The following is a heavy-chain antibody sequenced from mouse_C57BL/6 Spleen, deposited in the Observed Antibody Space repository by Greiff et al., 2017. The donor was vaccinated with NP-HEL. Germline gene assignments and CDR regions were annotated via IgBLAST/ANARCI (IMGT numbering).Heavy chain of an antibody. V-gene: IGHV14-4*01. CDR1: GFNIKDDY. Sequence: EVQLQQSGAELVRPGASVKLSCTASGFNIKDDYMHWVKQRPEQGLEWIGWIDPENGDTEYASKVQGKATITADTSSNTAYLQLSSLTSEDTAVYYCTLYGYDEGGRYYFDYWGQGTTLTVSS. CDR3: TLYGYDEGGRYYFDY. J-gene: IGHJ2*01. D-gene: IGHD2-2*01. CDR2: IDPENGDT.